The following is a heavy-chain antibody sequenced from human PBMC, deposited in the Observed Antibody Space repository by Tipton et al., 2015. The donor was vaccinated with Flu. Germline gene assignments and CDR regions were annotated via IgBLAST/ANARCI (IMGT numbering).Heavy chain of an antibody. Sequence: SLRLSCATSGFDFESFAMHWVRQAPGKGLEWVSLIRYDGSNKYYADSVKGGFTVSRDNSKITLFLQLSSLRAEDTAVYYCARSPLEYTGHDLPDFHYYRLVFWCQGTTFIVSS. CDR1: GFDFESFA. J-gene: IGHJ6*02. CDR3: ARSPLEYTGHDLPDFHYYRLVF. CDR2: IRYDGSNK. D-gene: IGHD5-12*01. V-gene: IGHV3-33*01.